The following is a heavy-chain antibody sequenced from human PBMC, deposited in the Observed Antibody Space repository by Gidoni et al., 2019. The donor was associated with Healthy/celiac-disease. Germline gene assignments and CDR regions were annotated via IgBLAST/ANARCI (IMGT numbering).Heavy chain of an antibody. CDR3: ASGLYSSGWYVAFDI. Sequence: QVQLVQSGAEVKKPGASVKVSCKASGYTCTSYAMHWVRQAPGPRLEWMGWINAGNGNTKYSQKFQGRVTITRDTSASTAYMELSSLRSEDTAVYYCASGLYSSGWYVAFDIWGQGTMVTVSS. V-gene: IGHV1-3*01. CDR2: INAGNGNT. CDR1: GYTCTSYA. D-gene: IGHD6-19*01. J-gene: IGHJ3*02.